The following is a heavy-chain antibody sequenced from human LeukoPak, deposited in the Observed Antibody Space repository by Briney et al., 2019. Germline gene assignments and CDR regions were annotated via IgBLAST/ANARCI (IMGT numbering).Heavy chain of an antibody. CDR2: INHSGST. CDR3: ARDADVVVTATPFWYFDL. D-gene: IGHD2-21*02. Sequence: SETLSLTCTVSGGSISSYYWSWIRQPPGKGLEWMGEINHSGSTNYNPSLKSRVTISVDTSKNQFSPKMSSVTAADTAVYYCARDADVVVTATPFWYFDLWGRGTLVTVSS. V-gene: IGHV4-34*01. J-gene: IGHJ2*01. CDR1: GGSISSYY.